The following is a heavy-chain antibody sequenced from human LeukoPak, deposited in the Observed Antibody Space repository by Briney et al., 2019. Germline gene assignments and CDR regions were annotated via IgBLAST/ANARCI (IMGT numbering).Heavy chain of an antibody. D-gene: IGHD6-13*01. Sequence: GGSLRLSCAASGFTVSSNYMSWVRQVPGKGLEWVSVIYSGGSTYYADSVKGRFTISRDNSKNTLYLQMNSLRAEDTAVYYCARDSNRGYSSSWYWFDPWGQGTLVTVSS. CDR2: IYSGGST. J-gene: IGHJ5*02. CDR1: GFTVSSNY. CDR3: ARDSNRGYSSSWYWFDP. V-gene: IGHV3-66*01.